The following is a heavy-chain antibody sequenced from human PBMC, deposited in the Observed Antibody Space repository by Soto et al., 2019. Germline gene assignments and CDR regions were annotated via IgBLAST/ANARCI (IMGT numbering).Heavy chain of an antibody. J-gene: IGHJ4*02. CDR2: IYYSGST. V-gene: IGHV4-59*08. Sequence: PSETLSLTCTVSGGSISSYYWSWIRQPPGKGLEWIGYIYYSGSTNYNPSLRSRVTISVDTSKNELSLRLSSVTAADTAVYYCARHRFSGSDYDYWGQGMLVTVSS. D-gene: IGHD3-10*01. CDR3: ARHRFSGSDYDY. CDR1: GGSISSYY.